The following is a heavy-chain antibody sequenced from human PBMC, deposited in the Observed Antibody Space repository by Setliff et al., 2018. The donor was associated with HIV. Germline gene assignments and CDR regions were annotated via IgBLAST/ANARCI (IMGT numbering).Heavy chain of an antibody. CDR1: GFTFGDYA. CDR2: IRSKAYGGTT. J-gene: IGHJ3*02. D-gene: IGHD5-18*01. Sequence: PGGSLRLSCTASGFTFGDYAMSWVRQAPGKGLEWVGFIRSKAYGGTTEYAASVKDRFTVSRDDSKSIAYLQINSLKTEDTAVYYCTRDKGYAFDIWGQETMVTVSS. CDR3: TRDKGYAFDI. V-gene: IGHV3-49*04.